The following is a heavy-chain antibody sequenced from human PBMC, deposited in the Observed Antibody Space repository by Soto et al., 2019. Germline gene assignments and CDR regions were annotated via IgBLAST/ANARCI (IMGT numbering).Heavy chain of an antibody. D-gene: IGHD2-2*01. J-gene: IGHJ4*01. CDR2: IYPADSDT. CDR3: ARQTKYCTSTSCVGFGDY. CDR1: GYNFPNYW. V-gene: IGHV5-51*01. Sequence: XXSLKISCMASGYNFPNYWIVWVRQMPGKGLEWMGIIYPADSDTKYSPSFQGQVTTSADKSISTSYLRWSSLKASDTPIYYCARQTKYCTSTSCVGFGDYWGQGTLVTVSS.